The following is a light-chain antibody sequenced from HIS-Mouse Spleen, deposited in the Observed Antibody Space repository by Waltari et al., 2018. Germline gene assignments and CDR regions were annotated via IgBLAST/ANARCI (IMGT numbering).Light chain of an antibody. Sequence: QSALTQPASVSGSPGQSITISCTGTSSDVWSYYLCSWYQQHPGKAPKLMIYEGSKRPSGVSNRFSGSKSGNTASLTISGLQAEDEADYYCCSYAGSSTWVFGGGTKLTVL. CDR2: EGS. CDR1: SSDVWSYYL. CDR3: CSYAGSSTWV. J-gene: IGLJ3*02. V-gene: IGLV2-23*01.